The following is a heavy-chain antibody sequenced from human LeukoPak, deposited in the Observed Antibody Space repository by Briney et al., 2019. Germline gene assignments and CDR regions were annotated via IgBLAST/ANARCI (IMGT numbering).Heavy chain of an antibody. J-gene: IGHJ6*03. Sequence: ASVKVSCKASGGTFIGYAISWVRQAPGQGIEWMGGLIPLFGTTNCTRRFQGRITISTDESTTTAYMELSGLTFKDTAAYYCAGGDPFNYYMDVWGRGTTVSV. V-gene: IGHV1-69*05. D-gene: IGHD4-17*01. CDR2: LIPLFGTT. CDR1: GGTFIGYA. CDR3: AGGDPFNYYMDV.